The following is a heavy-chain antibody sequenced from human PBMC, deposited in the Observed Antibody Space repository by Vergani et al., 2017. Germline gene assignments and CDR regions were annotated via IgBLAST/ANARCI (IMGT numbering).Heavy chain of an antibody. CDR1: GFTVSSNY. J-gene: IGHJ6*02. Sequence: EVQLVETGGGLIQPGGSPRLSCAASGFTVSSNYMSWVRQAPGKGLEWVSVIYSGGSTYYADSVKGRFTISRHNSKNTLYLQMNSLRAEDTAVYYCARDRVDIVATTTYYYYYYGMDVWGQG. D-gene: IGHD5-12*01. CDR2: IYSGGST. V-gene: IGHV3-53*05. CDR3: ARDRVDIVATTTYYYYYYGMDV.